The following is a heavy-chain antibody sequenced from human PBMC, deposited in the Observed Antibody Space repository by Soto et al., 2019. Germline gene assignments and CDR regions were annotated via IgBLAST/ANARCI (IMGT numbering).Heavy chain of an antibody. Sequence: LRLSCAAAGFTFSSYAMSWVRQAPGKGLEWVSAISGSGGSTYYADSVKGRFTISRDNSKNTLYLQMNSLRAEDTAVYYCAKDAGNRGVIVGATHPKDYYYGMDVWGQGTTVTVSS. CDR3: AKDAGNRGVIVGATHPKDYYYGMDV. CDR2: ISGSGGST. J-gene: IGHJ6*02. V-gene: IGHV3-23*01. CDR1: GFTFSSYA. D-gene: IGHD1-26*01.